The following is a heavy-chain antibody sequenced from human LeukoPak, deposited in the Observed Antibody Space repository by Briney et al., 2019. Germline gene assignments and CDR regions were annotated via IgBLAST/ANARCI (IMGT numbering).Heavy chain of an antibody. CDR3: ARGDPRTDYYGSGTYYNFDY. CDR2: ISHDGSNN. D-gene: IGHD3-10*01. J-gene: IGHJ4*02. Sequence: GRSLRLSCAASGFTFSSYAMHWVRQAPDKGLEWVAAISHDGSNNYYADSVKGRFTISRDNSKNTLYLQMNSLRAEDTAVYYCARGDPRTDYYGSGTYYNFDYWGQGTLVTVSS. CDR1: GFTFSSYA. V-gene: IGHV3-30-3*01.